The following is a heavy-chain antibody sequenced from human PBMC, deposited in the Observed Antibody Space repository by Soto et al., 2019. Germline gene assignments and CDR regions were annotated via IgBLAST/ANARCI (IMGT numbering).Heavy chain of an antibody. J-gene: IGHJ6*02. V-gene: IGHV4-30-4*01. CDR1: GVSIGSDDYY. Sequence: SETLSLTCTVSGVSIGSDDYYWTWIRQPPGKGREWICNTQYSVITHYTPSLTSRLTISVDTSENQFSLKLGSVTAPDTAVYYCARGVAARPVRLGMDAGGQGTTVTVYS. CDR3: ARGVAARPVRLGMDA. D-gene: IGHD6-6*01. CDR2: TQYSVIT.